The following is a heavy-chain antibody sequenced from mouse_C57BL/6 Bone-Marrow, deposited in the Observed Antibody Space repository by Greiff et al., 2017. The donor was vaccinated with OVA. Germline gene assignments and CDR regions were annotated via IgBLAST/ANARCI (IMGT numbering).Heavy chain of an antibody. V-gene: IGHV1-22*01. Sequence: EVQLQQSGPELVKPGASVKMSCKASGYTFTDYNMHWVKQSHGKSLEWIGYINPNNGGTSYNQKFKGKATLTVNKSSSTAYMELRSLTSEDSAVYYCARPLFTTVVPHYFDYWGQGTTLTVSS. J-gene: IGHJ2*01. CDR2: INPNNGGT. CDR1: GYTFTDYN. CDR3: ARPLFTTVVPHYFDY. D-gene: IGHD1-1*01.